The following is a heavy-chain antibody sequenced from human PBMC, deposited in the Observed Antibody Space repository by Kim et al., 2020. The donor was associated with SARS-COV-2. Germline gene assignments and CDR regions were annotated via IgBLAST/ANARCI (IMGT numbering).Heavy chain of an antibody. CDR3: ARGRTTARGIDP. CDR1: GGTFSSYA. J-gene: IGHJ5*02. Sequence: SVKVSCKASGGTFSSYAISWVRQAPGQGLEWMGGIIPIFGTANYAQKFQGRVTITADKSTSTAYMELSSLRSEDTAVYYCARGRTTARGIDPWGQGTLVTVSS. D-gene: IGHD4-17*01. V-gene: IGHV1-69*06. CDR2: IIPIFGTA.